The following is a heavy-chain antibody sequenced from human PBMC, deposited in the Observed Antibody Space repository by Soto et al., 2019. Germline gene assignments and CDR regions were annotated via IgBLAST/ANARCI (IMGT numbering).Heavy chain of an antibody. CDR2: HSEQNGNT. D-gene: IGHD1-26*01. CDR3: AVGKDFDY. J-gene: IGHJ4*02. CDR1: GDTLTSYG. Sequence: QVQLVQSGPEVIKPGASLNVSCTASGDTLTSYGVTWVRQAPGQGLEWMGFHSEQNGNTNYAQRFQGRVTMTADMSAATAYLQLRTLRSDDTAIYYCAVGKDFDYWGQGTLVIVSS. V-gene: IGHV1-18*04.